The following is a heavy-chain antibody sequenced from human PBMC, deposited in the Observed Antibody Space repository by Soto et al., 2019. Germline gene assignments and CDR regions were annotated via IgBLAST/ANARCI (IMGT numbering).Heavy chain of an antibody. D-gene: IGHD1-1*01. Sequence: QVHLVQSGAEVKKPGASVKVSCKGSGYAFTTYGITWVRQAPGQGLEWMGWISAHNGNTIYAQKLQGRVTVTRDTSTSTAHLALRSLRSDDTAVYYCARGRYGDYWRQGALVTVSS. CDR1: GYAFTTYG. V-gene: IGHV1-18*01. CDR3: ARGRYGDY. CDR2: ISAHNGNT. J-gene: IGHJ4*02.